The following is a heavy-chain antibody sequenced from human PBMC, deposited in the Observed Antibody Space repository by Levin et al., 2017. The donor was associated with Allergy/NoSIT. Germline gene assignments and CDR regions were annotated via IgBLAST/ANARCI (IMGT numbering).Heavy chain of an antibody. D-gene: IGHD5-18*01. CDR1: GFTFSNYA. J-gene: IGHJ4*02. CDR3: AKERGYSYGYIGFDYFDY. V-gene: IGHV3-23*01. Sequence: GGSLRLSCAASGFTFSNYAMSWVRQAPGKGLELVSSISGSGGNTHYADSVKGRFTISRDNSKNTLYLQMNSLRAEDTAVYYCAKERGYSYGYIGFDYFDYWGQGTLVTVSS. CDR2: ISGSGGNT.